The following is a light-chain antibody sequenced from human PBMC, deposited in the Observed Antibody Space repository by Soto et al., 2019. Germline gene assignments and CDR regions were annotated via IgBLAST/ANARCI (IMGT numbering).Light chain of an antibody. V-gene: IGKV1-8*01. CDR1: QGISSY. CDR3: QQYYSYPRT. Sequence: IQMTQSPSTLSASEGDTVTITCRASQGISSYLAWYQQKPGKAPKLLIYAASTLQSGVPSRFSGSGSGTDFTLTISCLQSEDFATYYCQQYYSYPRTFGQGTKVEIK. CDR2: AAS. J-gene: IGKJ1*01.